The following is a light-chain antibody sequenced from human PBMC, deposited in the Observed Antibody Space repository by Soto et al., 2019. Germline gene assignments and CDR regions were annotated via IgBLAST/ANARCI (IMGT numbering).Light chain of an antibody. CDR2: DVS. CDR1: QSVNNY. V-gene: IGKV3-11*01. CDR3: QQRMDWPLT. J-gene: IGKJ4*01. Sequence: EIVLTQSPATLSLSPGERATLSCRASQSVNNYLAWYQQKPGQAPRLLIYDVSNRATGIPARFSGSGPGTDFTLTISSLEPEDFAVYYCQQRMDWPLTFGGGTKVEIK.